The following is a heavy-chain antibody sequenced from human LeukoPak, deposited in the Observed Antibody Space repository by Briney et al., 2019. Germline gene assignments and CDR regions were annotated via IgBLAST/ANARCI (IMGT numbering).Heavy chain of an antibody. CDR1: GFTFSSYA. CDR3: ARFVVVPAAMCDY. V-gene: IGHV4-34*01. D-gene: IGHD2-2*01. J-gene: IGHJ4*02. Sequence: SGGSLRLSCTASGFTFSSYAMSWIRQPPGKGLEWIGEINHSGSTNYNPSLKSRVTISVDTSKNQFSLKLSSVTAADTAVYYCARFVVVPAAMCDYWGQGTLVTVSS. CDR2: INHSGST.